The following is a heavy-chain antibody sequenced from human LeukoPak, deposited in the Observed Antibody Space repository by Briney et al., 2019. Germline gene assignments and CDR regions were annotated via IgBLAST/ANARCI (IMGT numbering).Heavy chain of an antibody. V-gene: IGHV3-21*01. D-gene: IGHD2-2*01. CDR2: ISSSNSHI. CDR1: GFTFSSHA. J-gene: IGHJ4*02. Sequence: GGSLRLSCAASGFTFSSHAMNWVRQAPGKGLEWVSSISSSNSHIYYADSVKGRFTISRDNAKNSLYLQMNSLRAEDTAVYYCARGFYCTSTSCSTGFDYWGQGALVTVSS. CDR3: ARGFYCTSTSCSTGFDY.